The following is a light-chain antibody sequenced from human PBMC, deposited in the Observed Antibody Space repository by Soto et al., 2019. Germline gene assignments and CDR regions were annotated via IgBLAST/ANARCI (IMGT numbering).Light chain of an antibody. CDR3: QQYGSSPGYT. V-gene: IGKV3-20*01. J-gene: IGKJ2*01. CDR1: QSVSSSY. CDR2: GAS. Sequence: EIVLTQSPGTLSLSPGERATLSCRASQSVSSSYLAWYQQKPGQAPRLLIYGASSRATGIPDRFSGSGSGTDFTLTISRLEPEDFAVYYCQQYGSSPGYTFGQGTNVDMK.